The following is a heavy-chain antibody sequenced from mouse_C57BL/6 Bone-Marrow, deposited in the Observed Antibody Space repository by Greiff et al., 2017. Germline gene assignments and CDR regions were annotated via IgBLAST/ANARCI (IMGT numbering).Heavy chain of an antibody. V-gene: IGHV3-6*01. CDR2: ISYDGSN. Sequence: LQESGPGLVKPSQSLSLTCSVTGYSITSGYYWNWIRQFPGNKLEWMGYISYDGSNNYNPSLKNRISITRDTSKNQFFLKLNSVTTEDTATYYCAREGSKGFAYWGQGTLVTVSA. CDR3: AREGSKGFAY. J-gene: IGHJ3*01. CDR1: GYSITSGYY. D-gene: IGHD1-3*01.